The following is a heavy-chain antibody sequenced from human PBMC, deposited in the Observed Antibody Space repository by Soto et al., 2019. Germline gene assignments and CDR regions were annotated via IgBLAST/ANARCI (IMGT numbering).Heavy chain of an antibody. V-gene: IGHV1-69*08. CDR3: ARDPHCSGGSCYSRYYYYYMDV. D-gene: IGHD2-15*01. CDR1: GGTFSSYT. J-gene: IGHJ6*03. Sequence: QVPLVQSGAEVKKPGSSVKVSCKASGGTFSSYTISWVRQAPGQGLEWMGRIIPILGIANYAQKFQGRVTITADKSTSTAYMELSSLRSEDTAVYYCARDPHCSGGSCYSRYYYYYMDVWGKGTTVTVSS. CDR2: IIPILGIA.